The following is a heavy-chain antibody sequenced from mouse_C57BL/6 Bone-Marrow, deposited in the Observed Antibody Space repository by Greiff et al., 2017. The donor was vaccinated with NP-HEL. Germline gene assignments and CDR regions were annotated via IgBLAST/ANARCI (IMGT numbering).Heavy chain of an antibody. Sequence: VQLKQSGPELVKPGASVKMSCKASGYTFTDYNMHWVKQSHGKSLEWIGYINPNNGGTSYNQKFKGKATLTVNKSSSTAYMELRSLTSEESAVYYCERNYEGDDWGQGTSVTVSS. CDR2: INPNNGGT. CDR1: GYTFTDYN. J-gene: IGHJ4*01. V-gene: IGHV1-22*01. CDR3: ERNYEGDD. D-gene: IGHD2-4*01.